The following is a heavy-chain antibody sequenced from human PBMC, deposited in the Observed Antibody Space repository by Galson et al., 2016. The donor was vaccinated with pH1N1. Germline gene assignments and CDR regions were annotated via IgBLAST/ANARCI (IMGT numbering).Heavy chain of an antibody. J-gene: IGHJ6*02. CDR3: ATAGPLVREILYFSYAMDV. Sequence: SVKVSCKASGGTLSNSAVSWVRQAPGQGLEWMGGISPIFGSLNYAQKFQGRVTITADIFANTAYVELSSLRSEDTAIYYCATAGPLVREILYFSYAMDVWGQGTTVTVSS. V-gene: IGHV1-69*06. D-gene: IGHD3-10*01. CDR1: GGTLSNSA. CDR2: ISPIFGSL.